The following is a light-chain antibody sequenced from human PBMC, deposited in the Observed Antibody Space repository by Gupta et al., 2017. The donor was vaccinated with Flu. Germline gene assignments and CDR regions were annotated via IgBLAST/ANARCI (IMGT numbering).Light chain of an antibody. J-gene: IGLJ1*01. CDR2: DAD. V-gene: IGLV2-14*03. CDR3: DSYTDSLLPLYV. CDR1: SGDLVGHNY. Sequence: TISCTGGSGDLVGHNYVSWFQQHPGNAPNLIIFDADNRPSWVADRFSGSTSGTAASLTISGLQTEDEADYYCDSYTDSLLPLYVFGPGTRVSVL.